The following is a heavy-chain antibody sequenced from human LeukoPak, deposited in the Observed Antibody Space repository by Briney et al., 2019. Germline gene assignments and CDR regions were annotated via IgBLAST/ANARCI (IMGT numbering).Heavy chain of an antibody. J-gene: IGHJ5*02. CDR3: ARKKPGLATTSTAGDFFDP. D-gene: IGHD6-13*01. V-gene: IGHV3-30*04. CDR1: GFTFSSLA. Sequence: GGSLRLSCAASGFTFSSLAMHWVRQAPGKGLEWVAVISSDVSRQYYADSVKGRFTLSRDNSKSTLYLQMNSLRDEDTAVYYCARKKPGLATTSTAGDFFDPWGQGTLVTVSS. CDR2: ISSDVSRQ.